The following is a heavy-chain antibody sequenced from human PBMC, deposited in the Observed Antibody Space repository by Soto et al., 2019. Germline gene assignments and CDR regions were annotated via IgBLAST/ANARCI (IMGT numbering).Heavy chain of an antibody. CDR3: AIRTGQLAIISEFDGDWFFEV. J-gene: IGHJ2*01. D-gene: IGHD2-2*01. CDR2: INPDSGGT. Sequence: QEQLVQSGAEVKKPGASLKVSCKASGYTFTAYYIHWVRQAPGQGLEWVGWINPDSGGTNLAQRFQGRVTMTSDTSINTAYMELSSLRADDTAVYYCAIRTGQLAIISEFDGDWFFEVWGRGTLVTVSS. V-gene: IGHV1-2*02. CDR1: GYTFTAYY.